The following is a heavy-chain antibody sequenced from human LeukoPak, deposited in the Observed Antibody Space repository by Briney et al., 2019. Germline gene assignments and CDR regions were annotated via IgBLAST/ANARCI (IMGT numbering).Heavy chain of an antibody. D-gene: IGHD6-19*01. V-gene: IGHV4-61*02. CDR3: ARHYSSGWFGY. Sequence: SETLSLTCTVSGGSISSGSYYWSWIRQPAGKGLEWIGRIYTSGSTNYNPSLKSRVTISVDTSKNQFSLKLGSVTAADTAVYYCARHYSSGWFGYWGQGTLVTVSS. J-gene: IGHJ5*01. CDR1: GGSISSGSYY. CDR2: IYTSGST.